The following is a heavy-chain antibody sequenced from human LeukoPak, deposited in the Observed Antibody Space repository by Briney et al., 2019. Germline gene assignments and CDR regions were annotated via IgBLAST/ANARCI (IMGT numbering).Heavy chain of an antibody. CDR1: GFTFSHFW. CDR2: IKQDGSEP. Sequence: GGSLRLSCEGSGFTFSHFWINWVRQAPGKGLEWVAIIKQDGSEPYYVDSVKGRFTISRDNAKNSVYLQMNSLRADDTAVYYCAGDRGWLIASWGQGTPVTVSS. J-gene: IGHJ4*02. D-gene: IGHD6-19*01. V-gene: IGHV3-7*01. CDR3: AGDRGWLIAS.